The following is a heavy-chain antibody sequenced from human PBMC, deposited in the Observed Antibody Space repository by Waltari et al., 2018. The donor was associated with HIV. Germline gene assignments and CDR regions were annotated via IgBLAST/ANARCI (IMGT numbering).Heavy chain of an antibody. D-gene: IGHD4-17*01. CDR1: GFTFGRYW. CDR3: ARSPYDIYGDYDLCDY. J-gene: IGHJ4*02. CDR2: IKQDGSEK. V-gene: IGHV3-7*01. Sequence: EVQLVESGGGLVQPGGSLRLSCAASGFTFGRYWMSWVRQAPGKGLEWVANIKQDGSEKYYVDSVKGRFTISRDNAKNSLYLQMNSLRAEDTAVYYCARSPYDIYGDYDLCDYWGQGTLVTVSS.